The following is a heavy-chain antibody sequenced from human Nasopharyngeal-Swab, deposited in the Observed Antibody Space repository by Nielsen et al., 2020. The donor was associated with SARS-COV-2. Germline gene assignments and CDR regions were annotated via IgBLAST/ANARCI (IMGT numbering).Heavy chain of an antibody. CDR1: GFTFSSYG. CDR2: IWYDGSNK. V-gene: IGHV3-33*01. D-gene: IGHD2-2*01. Sequence: GGSLRLSCAASGFTFSSYGMHWVRQAPGKGLEWVAVIWYDGSNKYYADSVKGRFTISRDNSKNTLYLQMNSLRAEDTAVYYCARHKYCSSTSCYFRREKASYYYMDVWGKGTTVTVSS. CDR3: ARHKYCSSTSCYFRREKASYYYMDV. J-gene: IGHJ6*03.